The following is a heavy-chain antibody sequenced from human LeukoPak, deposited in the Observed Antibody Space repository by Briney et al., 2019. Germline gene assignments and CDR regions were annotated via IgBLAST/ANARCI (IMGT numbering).Heavy chain of an antibody. CDR3: ARDRSGWADSSAFSS. D-gene: IGHD6-19*01. J-gene: IGHJ5*02. V-gene: IGHV3-48*03. CDR1: GFTFSSYE. CDR2: ISISDSII. Sequence: GGSLRLSCAASGFTFSSYEMNWVRQAPGKGLEWVSYISISDSIIYYADSVKGRFTISRDNAKSSLYLQMNSLRAEDTAVYYCARDRSGWADSSAFSSWGQGTLVTVSS.